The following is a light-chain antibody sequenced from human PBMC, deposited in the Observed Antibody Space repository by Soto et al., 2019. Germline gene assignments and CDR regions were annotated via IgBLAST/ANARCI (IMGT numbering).Light chain of an antibody. CDR1: QSVTNY. CDR3: LQPDEWLRT. J-gene: IGKJ2*01. CDR2: ETS. V-gene: IGKV3-11*01. Sequence: EVVLTQSPATLSLSPGERATLSCRASQSVTNYVAWFQQKPGQAPRLLIYETSKRDTGIPARFSGGGAGTDFTLTISSLEPGDCADYCCLQPDEWLRTFGQGTKLEIK.